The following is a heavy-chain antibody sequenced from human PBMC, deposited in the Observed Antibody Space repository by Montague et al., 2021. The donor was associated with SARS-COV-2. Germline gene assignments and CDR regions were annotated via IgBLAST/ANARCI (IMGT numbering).Heavy chain of an antibody. J-gene: IGHJ5*02. CDR3: AADYGERDWFDP. CDR2: IYYSGST. V-gene: IGHV4-39*01. D-gene: IGHD4-17*01. Sequence: SETLSLTCTVSGGSISSSSYYWGWIRQPPGKGLGWIGSIYYSGSTYYNPSLKSRVTMSVDTSKNQFSLKLSSVTAADTAVYYCAADYGERDWFDPWGQGTLVTVSS. CDR1: GGSISSSSYY.